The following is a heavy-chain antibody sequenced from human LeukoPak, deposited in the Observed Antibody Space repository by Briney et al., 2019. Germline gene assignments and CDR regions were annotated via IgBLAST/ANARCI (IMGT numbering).Heavy chain of an antibody. CDR1: GGSVSSGSYY. V-gene: IGHV4-61*01. D-gene: IGHD2-21*02. Sequence: PSETLSLTCTVSGGSVSSGSYYWSWIRQPPGKGLEWIGYIYYSGSTTYNPSLKSRVTISVDTSKNQFSLKLSSVTAADTAVYYCARYHESRLIYYGMDVWGQGTTVTVSS. CDR2: IYYSGST. CDR3: ARYHESRLIYYGMDV. J-gene: IGHJ6*02.